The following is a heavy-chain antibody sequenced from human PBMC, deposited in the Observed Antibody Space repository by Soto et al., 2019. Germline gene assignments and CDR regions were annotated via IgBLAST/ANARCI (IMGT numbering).Heavy chain of an antibody. CDR1: GFTFSSCS. D-gene: IGHD6-25*01. Sequence: EVQLVESGGGLVQLGGSLRLSCAASGFTFSSCSMNWVRQAPGKGLEWLSYISSTSSTIYYADSVKGRFTISRDNAKNSMYLQMNSLRDEDTAVYYCASWPDAADYWGQGTLVTVSS. CDR2: ISSTSSTI. CDR3: ASWPDAADY. V-gene: IGHV3-48*02. J-gene: IGHJ4*02.